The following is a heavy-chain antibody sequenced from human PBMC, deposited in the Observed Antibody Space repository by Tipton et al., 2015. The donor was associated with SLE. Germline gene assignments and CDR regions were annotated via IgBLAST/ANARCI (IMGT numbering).Heavy chain of an antibody. CDR1: GFTFSSYA. Sequence: SLRLSCAASGFTFSSYAMHWVRQAPGKGLEWMAVISYDGSNKYYADSVKGRFTISRDNSKNTLYLQMNSLRSDDTAVYYSARDDSSTGGDSYYWGQGTLVNVSS. CDR3: ARDDSSTGGDSYY. V-gene: IGHV3-30-3*01. J-gene: IGHJ4*02. D-gene: IGHD4-17*01. CDR2: ISYDGSNK.